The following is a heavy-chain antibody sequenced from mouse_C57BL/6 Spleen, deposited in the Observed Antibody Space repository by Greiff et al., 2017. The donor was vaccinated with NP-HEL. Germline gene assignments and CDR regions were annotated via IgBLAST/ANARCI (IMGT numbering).Heavy chain of an antibody. CDR1: GYTFTSYW. V-gene: IGHV1-55*01. Sequence: QVQLQQPGAELVKPGASVKMSCKASGYTFTSYWITWLKQRPGQGLEWIGDIYPGSGSTNYNEKFKSKATLTVDTSSSTAYMQLSSLTSEDSAVYYCARDYGSSFWYFDVWGTGTTVTVSS. J-gene: IGHJ1*03. CDR3: ARDYGSSFWYFDV. D-gene: IGHD1-1*01. CDR2: IYPGSGST.